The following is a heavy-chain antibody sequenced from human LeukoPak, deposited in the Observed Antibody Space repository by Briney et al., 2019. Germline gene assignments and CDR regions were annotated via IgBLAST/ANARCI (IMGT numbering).Heavy chain of an antibody. Sequence: GASVKVSCKASGYSFSIYGITWARQAPGQGLEYLGWISASDGTTNYAQKVQDRVTMTTDTSTSTAYLELRSLRSEDTAVYYCARCGAAVTTHFSHWGQGTLVTLSS. CDR2: ISASDGTT. CDR1: GYSFSIYG. J-gene: IGHJ4*02. CDR3: ARCGAAVTTHFSH. V-gene: IGHV1-18*01. D-gene: IGHD4-17*01.